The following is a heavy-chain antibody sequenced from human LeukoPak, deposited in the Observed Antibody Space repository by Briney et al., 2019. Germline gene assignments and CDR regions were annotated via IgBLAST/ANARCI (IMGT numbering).Heavy chain of an antibody. D-gene: IGHD3-10*01. CDR2: IYYSGST. CDR3: ARASADYYGSGSTPFDY. CDR1: GGSISSYY. V-gene: IGHV4-59*01. Sequence: SETLSLTCTVSGGSISSYYWSWTRQPPGKGLEWIGYIYYSGSTNYNPSLKSRVTISVDTSKNQFSLKLSSVTAADTAVYYCARASADYYGSGSTPFDYWGQGTLVTVSS. J-gene: IGHJ4*02.